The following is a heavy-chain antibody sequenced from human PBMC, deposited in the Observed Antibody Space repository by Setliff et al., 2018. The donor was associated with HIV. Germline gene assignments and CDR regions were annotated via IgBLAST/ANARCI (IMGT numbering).Heavy chain of an antibody. CDR2: IYPGDSDS. V-gene: IGHV5-51*01. D-gene: IGHD6-25*01. J-gene: IGHJ4*02. CDR3: VRYIGAAAGYIDH. CDR1: GYSFVDFW. Sequence: GESLKISCHLSGYSFVDFWIGWVRQMPGKGLEWVGFIYPGDSDSRYSPSFRGQVTISADKSTTTAYLDWASPKASDTAMYYCVRYIGAAAGYIDHWGQGTLVTV.